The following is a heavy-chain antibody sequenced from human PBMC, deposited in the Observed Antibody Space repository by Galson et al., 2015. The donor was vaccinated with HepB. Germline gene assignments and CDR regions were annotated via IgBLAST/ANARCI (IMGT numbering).Heavy chain of an antibody. Sequence: CAISGDSVSGHSAAWNWIRQSPSRGLEWLGRTYYRSKWYNDYAVSVESRITINSDTSKSQFSLQLNSVTPEDTAVYYCARGDSGFDSWGQGTLVTVSS. CDR2: TYYRSKWYN. D-gene: IGHD1-26*01. CDR3: ARGDSGFDS. V-gene: IGHV6-1*01. J-gene: IGHJ4*02. CDR1: GDSVSGHSAA.